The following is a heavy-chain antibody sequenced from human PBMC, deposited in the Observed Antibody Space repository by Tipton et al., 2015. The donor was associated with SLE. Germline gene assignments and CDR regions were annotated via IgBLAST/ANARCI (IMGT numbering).Heavy chain of an antibody. J-gene: IGHJ4*02. CDR3: ARHDYDSNGYYQHYFDY. Sequence: LVQSSETLSLTCTVSGGSVSSSSYYWGWIRQPPGKGLEWIGSVYYSGNTYYNPSLKSRVSMSIDTSRNEVFLRLSSVTAADTAVYYCARHDYDSNGYYQHYFDYWGQGTLVTVSS. CDR1: GGSVSSSSYY. D-gene: IGHD3-22*01. CDR2: VYYSGNT. V-gene: IGHV4-39*01.